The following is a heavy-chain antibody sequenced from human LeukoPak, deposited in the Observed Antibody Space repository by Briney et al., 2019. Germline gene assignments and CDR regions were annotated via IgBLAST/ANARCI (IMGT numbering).Heavy chain of an antibody. D-gene: IGHD1-14*01. V-gene: IGHV3-23*01. CDR2: ISGGGGST. CDR3: AKGSGINHYHWIDP. CDR1: EFXFSNYA. Sequence: GGSLRLSCAASEFXFSNYAINWVRQAPGKGREWVSGISGGGGSTYYADSVKGRYTISSDNSKNTLYLQMDSLRAEDTALYYCAKGSGINHYHWIDPWGQGTLVTVSS. J-gene: IGHJ5*02.